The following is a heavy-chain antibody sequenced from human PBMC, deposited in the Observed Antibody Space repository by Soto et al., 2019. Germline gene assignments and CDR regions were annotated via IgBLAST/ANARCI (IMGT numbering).Heavy chain of an antibody. CDR2: IGSRGETYAT. D-gene: IGHD3-16*02. V-gene: IGHV3-73*01. J-gene: IGHJ4*02. Sequence: PGGSLRLSCSASGFTFGASALQWARQASGKGLEWLGRIGSRGETYATTYAASVKGRFTISRDNSKNTLFLQMNTLRVENTAIYYCASYLWGTYSYFHEWGQGTPVTVSS. CDR3: ASYLWGTYSYFHE. CDR1: GFTFGASA.